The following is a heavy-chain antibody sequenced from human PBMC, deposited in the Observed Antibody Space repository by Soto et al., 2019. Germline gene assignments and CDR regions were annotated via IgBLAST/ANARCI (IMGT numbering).Heavy chain of an antibody. V-gene: IGHV1-69*13. Sequence: ASVKVSCKASGGTFSNYAISWVRQAPGQGLEWMGGIIPIFGTTNYAQKFPGRVTITADESTGTAYMELSSLRSEDTAVYYCARDPYHVLMVNAPNLYGMDVWGQGTTVTVSS. CDR3: ARDPYHVLMVNAPNLYGMDV. CDR2: IIPIFGTT. J-gene: IGHJ6*02. CDR1: GGTFSNYA. D-gene: IGHD2-8*01.